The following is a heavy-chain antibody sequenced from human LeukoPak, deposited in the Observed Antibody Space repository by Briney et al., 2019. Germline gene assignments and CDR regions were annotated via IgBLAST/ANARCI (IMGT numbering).Heavy chain of an antibody. J-gene: IGHJ4*02. V-gene: IGHV3-23*01. D-gene: IGHD3-9*01. CDR3: AKSNVGGIIFYDILTGPFDY. CDR2: ISGSGGST. CDR1: GFTFSSYS. Sequence: GGSLRLSCAASGFTFSSYSMNWVRQAPGKGLEWVSAISGSGGSTYYADSVKGRFTISRDNSKNTLYLQMNSLRAEDTAVYYCAKSNVGGIIFYDILTGPFDYWGQGTLVTVSS.